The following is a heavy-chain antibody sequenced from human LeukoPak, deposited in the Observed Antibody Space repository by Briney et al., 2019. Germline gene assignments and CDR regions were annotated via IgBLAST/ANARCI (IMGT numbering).Heavy chain of an antibody. CDR3: ASSGCSSTSCYTPEHNYYYYYYMDV. CDR1: GFTFDDYA. J-gene: IGHJ6*03. V-gene: IGHV3-9*03. D-gene: IGHD2-2*02. CDR2: ISWNSGSI. Sequence: GGSLRLSCAASGFTFDDYAMHWVRQAPGKGLEWVSGISWNSGSIGYADSVKGRFTISRDNAKNSLYLQMNSLRAEDMALYYCASSGCSSTSCYTPEHNYYYYYYMDVWGKGTTVTVSS.